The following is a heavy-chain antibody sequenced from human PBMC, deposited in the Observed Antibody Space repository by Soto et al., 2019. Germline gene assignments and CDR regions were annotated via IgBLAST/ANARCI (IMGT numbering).Heavy chain of an antibody. V-gene: IGHV3-21*01. CDR2: ISRSSSNI. Sequence: EVQLVESGGGLVKPGGSLRLSCAASGFTFSNYTMNWVRQAPGKGLEWVSSISRSSSNIYYADSVKGRFTISRDNAKNALYLHMNSLRAVETAVYYCARDLKVAGTNSYYYYGMDVGGQGTTVTVSS. CDR3: ARDLKVAGTNSYYYYGMDV. CDR1: GFTFSNYT. D-gene: IGHD6-19*01. J-gene: IGHJ6*02.